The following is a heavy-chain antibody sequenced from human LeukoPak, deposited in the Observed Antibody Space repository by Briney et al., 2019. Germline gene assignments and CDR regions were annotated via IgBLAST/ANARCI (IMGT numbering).Heavy chain of an antibody. D-gene: IGHD5-18*01. J-gene: IGHJ4*02. CDR3: ARHQDTAMRVFDY. CDR2: IYYSGST. Sequence: SETLSLTCTVSGGSISSSSSYWGWIRQPPGKGLEWIGSIYYSGSTYYNPSLKSRVTISVDTSKNQFSLKLSSVTAADTAVYYCARHQDTAMRVFDYWGQGTLVTVSS. CDR1: GGSISSSSSY. V-gene: IGHV4-39*01.